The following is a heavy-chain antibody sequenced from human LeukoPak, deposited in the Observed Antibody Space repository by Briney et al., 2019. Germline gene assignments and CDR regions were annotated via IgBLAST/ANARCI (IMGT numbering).Heavy chain of an antibody. D-gene: IGHD6-13*01. CDR3: ARPRSGSWYTAYDI. CDR2: INPGESDT. V-gene: IGHV5-51*01. Sequence: GGSVKISCQGSGYSFSSYWIAWVRQMPGKGLEWMGIINPGESDTRYSPSFQGQVTISADKSIRTAYLQWSSLKVSDTAMYYCARPRSGSWYTAYDIWGQGTMVTVS. CDR1: GYSFSSYW. J-gene: IGHJ3*02.